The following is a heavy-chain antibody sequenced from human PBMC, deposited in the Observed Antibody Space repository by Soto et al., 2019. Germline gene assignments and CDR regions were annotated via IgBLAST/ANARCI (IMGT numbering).Heavy chain of an antibody. CDR1: GFTFSSYN. V-gene: IGHV3-21*01. CDR3: ARDRQLIQDWFDP. D-gene: IGHD1-1*01. CDR2: ITDTSTYI. Sequence: EVQLVESGGGLVKPGGSLRLSCAASGFTFSSYNMNWVRQAPGKGLEWVSSITDTSTYIFYAVSVRGRFTISRDNAKNSLYLQMNSLRAEDTAVYYCARDRQLIQDWFDPWGQGTLVTVSS. J-gene: IGHJ5*02.